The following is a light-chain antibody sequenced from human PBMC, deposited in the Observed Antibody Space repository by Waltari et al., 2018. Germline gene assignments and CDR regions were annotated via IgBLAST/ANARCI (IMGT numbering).Light chain of an antibody. J-gene: IGKJ2*03. CDR3: QQAHSFPYS. CDR2: AGS. Sequence: DIQMTQSPSSVSASVGDRVTIPCRASQDINKWLAWFQQTPGKAPKPLIYAGSSLQSGVPSRFSGSGSGADFTLTISTLQPEDSATYYCQQAHSFPYSFGQGTKLEIK. CDR1: QDINKW. V-gene: IGKV1-12*01.